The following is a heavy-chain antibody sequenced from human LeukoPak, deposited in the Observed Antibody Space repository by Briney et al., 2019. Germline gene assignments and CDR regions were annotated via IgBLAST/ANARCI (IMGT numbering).Heavy chain of an antibody. CDR3: AKIAYSRSYLDY. V-gene: IGHV1-18*01. D-gene: IGHD1-26*01. CDR2: ISTYNGNT. CDR1: GYTFSSYG. Sequence: GASVKVSCKASGYTFSSYGISWVRRAPGQGLEWMGWISTYNGNTNYAQKFQGRVTMTRDTSISTAYMELSRLRSDDTAVYYCAKIAYSRSYLDYWGQGTLVTVSS. J-gene: IGHJ4*02.